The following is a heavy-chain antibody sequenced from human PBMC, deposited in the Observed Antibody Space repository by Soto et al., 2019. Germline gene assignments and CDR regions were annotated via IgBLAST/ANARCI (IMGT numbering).Heavy chain of an antibody. CDR1: GASISGFC. V-gene: IGHV4-4*07. J-gene: IGHJ5*02. D-gene: IGHD1-1*01. CDR3: VRDGTKTLRDWFDP. Sequence: SETLSLTCTVSGASISGFCWSWIRKSAGKGLEWIGRIYATGTTDYNPSLKSRVMMSVDTSKKQFSLKLRSVTAADTAVYYCVRDGTKTLRDWFDPWGQGISVTVSS. CDR2: IYATGTT.